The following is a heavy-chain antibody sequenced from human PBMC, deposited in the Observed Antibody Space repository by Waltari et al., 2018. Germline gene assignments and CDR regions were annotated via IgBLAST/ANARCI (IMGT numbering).Heavy chain of an antibody. J-gene: IGHJ3*02. CDR3: AKTHYYDSSRANAFDI. Sequence: QEQLVDPGGRVVQPARSLMTSCAAYGTTCRSSAMHRVRKGPGKGLGWVVVRWYDESNKYYSDSVKGRFTISSDNSKNTLYLQMNSLRAEDTAMYYCAKTHYYDSSRANAFDIWGQGTMVTVSS. V-gene: IGHV3-30*18. CDR2: RWYDESNK. CDR1: GTTCRSSA. D-gene: IGHD3-22*01.